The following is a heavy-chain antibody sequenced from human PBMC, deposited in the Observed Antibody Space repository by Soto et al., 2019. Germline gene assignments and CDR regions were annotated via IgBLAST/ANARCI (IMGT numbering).Heavy chain of an antibody. J-gene: IGHJ5*02. Sequence: SQTLSLTCAISGDSVSSNSAAWNWIRQSPSRGLEWLGRTYYRSKWYNDYAVSVKSRITINPDTSKNQFSLQLNSVTPEDTAVYYCARDRLIVGATSYNGFDPWGQGTLVTVSS. CDR1: GDSVSSNSAA. V-gene: IGHV6-1*01. CDR3: ARDRLIVGATSYNGFDP. CDR2: TYYRSKWYN. D-gene: IGHD1-26*01.